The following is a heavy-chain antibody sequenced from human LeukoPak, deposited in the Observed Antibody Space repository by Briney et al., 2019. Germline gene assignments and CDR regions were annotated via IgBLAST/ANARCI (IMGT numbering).Heavy chain of an antibody. V-gene: IGHV4-38-2*02. D-gene: IGHD2-2*01. CDR1: GYSISSGYC. CDR3: AREVGEGAVVVPAATTFDY. CDR2: IYHSGST. Sequence: PSETLFLTCTVSGYSISSGYCWGWIRQPPGKGLEWIGSIYHSGSTYYNPSLKSRVTISVDTSKNQFSLKLSYVTAADTAVYYCAREVGEGAVVVPAATTFDYWGQGTLVTVSS. J-gene: IGHJ4*02.